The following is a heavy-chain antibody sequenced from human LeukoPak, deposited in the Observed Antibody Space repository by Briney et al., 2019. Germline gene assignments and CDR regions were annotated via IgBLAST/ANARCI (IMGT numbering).Heavy chain of an antibody. CDR3: GGQAAPDY. J-gene: IGHJ4*02. CDR2: ISSTSDYI. D-gene: IGHD2-15*01. Sequence: GGSLRLSCEASGFSFSSYNMDWVRQNPGKGREWASSISSTSDYIYYADSAKCRFTISRANATNYLYLQMNSLKAEHRAVYYCGGQAAPDYWGQGTLVTVSS. CDR1: GFSFSSYN. V-gene: IGHV3-21*01.